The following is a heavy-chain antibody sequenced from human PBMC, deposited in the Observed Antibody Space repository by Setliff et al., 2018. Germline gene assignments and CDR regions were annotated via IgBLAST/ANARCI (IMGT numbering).Heavy chain of an antibody. V-gene: IGHV4-30-4*01. Sequence: SETLSLTCNVSGVSITSTDGYWSWIRQPPGRGLEWIGYIYYSGTTSYNPSFKSRVFISLDTSKNQLSLKLYSVTAADAAVYYCARDTGGLSTAPSSSHRSYMDVWGKGTTVTVSS. D-gene: IGHD3-10*01. J-gene: IGHJ6*03. CDR2: IYYSGTT. CDR3: ARDTGGLSTAPSSSHRSYMDV. CDR1: GVSITSTDGY.